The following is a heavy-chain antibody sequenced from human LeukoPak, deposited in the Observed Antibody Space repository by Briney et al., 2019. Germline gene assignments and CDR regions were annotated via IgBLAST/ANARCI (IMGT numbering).Heavy chain of an antibody. D-gene: IGHD3-10*01. J-gene: IGHJ5*02. CDR2: INHSGST. CDR3: ARGDRAPPLWFGESVGYWFDR. Sequence: SEALSLTFAVYGWSFSGYYWSGIRQPRAKELDGMGEINHSGSTNYNPSLKSRVTISGDTSTNQFSLKLSYVTAADTAVYYCARGDRAPPLWFGESVGYWFDRWGQGTLVTVST. CDR1: GWSFSGYY. V-gene: IGHV4-34*01.